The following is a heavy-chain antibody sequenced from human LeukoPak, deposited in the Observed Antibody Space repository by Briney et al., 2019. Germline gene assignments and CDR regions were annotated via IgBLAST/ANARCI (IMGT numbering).Heavy chain of an antibody. V-gene: IGHV1-69*01. Sequence: GSSVKVSCEASGGTFSSYAISWVRQAPGQGLEWMGGIIPIFGTANYAQKFQGRDTITADESTSTAYMELSSLRSEDTAVYYCARGIAVAGFDYWGQGTLVTVSS. D-gene: IGHD6-19*01. CDR2: IIPIFGTA. J-gene: IGHJ4*02. CDR1: GGTFSSYA. CDR3: ARGIAVAGFDY.